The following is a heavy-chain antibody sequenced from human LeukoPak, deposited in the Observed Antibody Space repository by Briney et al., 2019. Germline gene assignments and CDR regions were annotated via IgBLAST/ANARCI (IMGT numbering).Heavy chain of an antibody. CDR3: ARDYYDSSGQLHAGAHAFDI. J-gene: IGHJ3*02. CDR2: IWYDGINK. V-gene: IGHV3-33*01. D-gene: IGHD3-22*01. Sequence: GGSLRLSCAASGFTFRTFGMHWVRQAPGKGLEWVAIIWYDGINKYCADSVKGRFTISRDNSKNTLYLQMNSLRAEDTAVCYCARDYYDSSGQLHAGAHAFDIWGQGTMVTVSS. CDR1: GFTFRTFG.